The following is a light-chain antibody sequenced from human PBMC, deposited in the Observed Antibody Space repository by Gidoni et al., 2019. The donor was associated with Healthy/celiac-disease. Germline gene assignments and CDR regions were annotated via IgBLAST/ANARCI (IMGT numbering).Light chain of an antibody. V-gene: IGKV1-5*01. Sequence: DIQITHSPSTLSASVCDRVTITCRASQSISSWLAWYQQKPGKAPKLLSYDASRLESGVPSRFSCSGSGTEFTLTISSLQPDDFATYYCQQYNSYSPTFGQGTRLEIK. CDR3: QQYNSYSPT. CDR2: DAS. CDR1: QSISSW. J-gene: IGKJ5*01.